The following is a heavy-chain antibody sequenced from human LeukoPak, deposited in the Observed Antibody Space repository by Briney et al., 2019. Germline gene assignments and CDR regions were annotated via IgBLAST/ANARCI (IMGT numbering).Heavy chain of an antibody. J-gene: IGHJ4*02. CDR3: ARDLTYYYGSGSSGVYYLDY. D-gene: IGHD3-10*01. V-gene: IGHV1-18*01. CDR1: GYTFTSYG. Sequence: GASVKVSCKASGYTFTSYGISWVRQAPGQGLEWMGWISAYNGNTNYAQKLQGRVTMTTDTSTSTAYMELRSLRSDDTAVYYCARDLTYYYGSGSSGVYYLDYWGQGTLVTVSS. CDR2: ISAYNGNT.